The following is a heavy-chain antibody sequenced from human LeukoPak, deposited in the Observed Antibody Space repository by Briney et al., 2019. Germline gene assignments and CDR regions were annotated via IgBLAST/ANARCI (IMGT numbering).Heavy chain of an antibody. CDR3: ARDSPPGSVYDSSGYTQMLDAFDI. CDR1: GGSISSGDYY. Sequence: PSQTLSLTCTVSGGSISSGDYYWSWIRQHPGKGLEWIGYIYYSGSTYYNPSLKSRVTISVDTSKNQFSLKLSSVTAADTAVYYCARDSPPGSVYDSSGYTQMLDAFDIWGQGTMVTVSS. CDR2: IYYSGST. D-gene: IGHD3-22*01. V-gene: IGHV4-31*03. J-gene: IGHJ3*02.